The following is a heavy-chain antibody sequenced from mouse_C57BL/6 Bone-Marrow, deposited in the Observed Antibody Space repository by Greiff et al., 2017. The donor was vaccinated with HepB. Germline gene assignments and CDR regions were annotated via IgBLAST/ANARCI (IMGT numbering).Heavy chain of an antibody. CDR1: GFTFSSYG. V-gene: IGHV5-6*01. D-gene: IGHD2-5*01. CDR2: ISSGGSYT. Sequence: EVMLVESGGDLVKPGGSLKLSCAASGFTFSSYGMSWVRQTPDKRLEWVATISSGGSYTYYPDSVKGRFTISRDNAKNTLYLQMSSLKSEDTAMYYCARHPPSYYSNYAMDYWGQGTSVTVSS. J-gene: IGHJ4*01. CDR3: ARHPPSYYSNYAMDY.